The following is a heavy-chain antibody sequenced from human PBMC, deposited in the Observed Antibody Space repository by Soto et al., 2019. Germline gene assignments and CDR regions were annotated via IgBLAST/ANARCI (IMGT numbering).Heavy chain of an antibody. V-gene: IGHV3-30-3*01. CDR3: AREYTPTGTTPKFDY. D-gene: IGHD1-1*01. J-gene: IGHJ4*02. CDR1: GFTFSSFA. Sequence: GGSLRLSCAASGFTFSSFAMHWVRQAPGKGLEWVAYISYDGSSKYYADSVKGRFTVSRDNSKNTLNLQMNSLRAEDTAVYYCAREYTPTGTTPKFDYWGQGTLVTVSS. CDR2: ISYDGSSK.